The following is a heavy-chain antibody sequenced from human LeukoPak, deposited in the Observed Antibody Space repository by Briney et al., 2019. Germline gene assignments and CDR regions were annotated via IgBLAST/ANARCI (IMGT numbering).Heavy chain of an antibody. CDR3: ARDLLHRGYAFDI. CDR2: IYNSGST. CDR1: GYSIGSGYY. V-gene: IGHV4-38-2*02. Sequence: SETLSLTCTVSGYSIGSGYYWGWIRQSPGRGLEWIGSIYNSGSTYYNPSLKSRVTISIDTSKNQFSLKLSSVTAADTAVYYCARDLLHRGYAFDIWGRGTMVTVSS. J-gene: IGHJ3*02. D-gene: IGHD3-22*01.